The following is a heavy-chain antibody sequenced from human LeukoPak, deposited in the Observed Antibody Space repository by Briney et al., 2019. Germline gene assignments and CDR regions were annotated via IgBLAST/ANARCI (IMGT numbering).Heavy chain of an antibody. D-gene: IGHD1-26*01. Sequence: ASVKVSCKASGGTFISYSISWVRQAPGQGLEWMGGIIPIFDTADYAQKFQGRVTITADESTSTAYMELSSLRSEDTAMFYCARISLGAIWGYYYGMDVWGQGTTVTVSS. CDR3: ARISLGAIWGYYYGMDV. CDR1: GGTFISYS. V-gene: IGHV1-69*13. J-gene: IGHJ6*02. CDR2: IIPIFDTA.